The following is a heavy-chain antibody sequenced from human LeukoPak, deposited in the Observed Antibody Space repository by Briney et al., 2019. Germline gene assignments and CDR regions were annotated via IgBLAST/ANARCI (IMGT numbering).Heavy chain of an antibody. D-gene: IGHD3-16*01. Sequence: SETLSLTCTVSVGSISSYYWSWIRQPAGKGLEWIGRIYTSGSTNDNPSLTSRVTMSVDTSKIQITRKLSSVTAADTAVYYCARDSRGLGVKPWGQGTLVTVSS. V-gene: IGHV4-4*07. J-gene: IGHJ5*02. CDR2: IYTSGST. CDR1: VGSISSYY. CDR3: ARDSRGLGVKP.